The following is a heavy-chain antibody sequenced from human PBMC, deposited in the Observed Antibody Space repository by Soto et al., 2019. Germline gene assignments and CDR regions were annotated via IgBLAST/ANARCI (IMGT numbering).Heavy chain of an antibody. J-gene: IGHJ4*02. CDR3: ARGPSGDKIDY. CDR1: GHSMSNTDYF. CDR2: LFYTGHT. Sequence: SETLSLTCTVSGHSMSNTDYFWGWIRQTPWSDLQWIGSLFYTGHTYYNPSLLSRVTISADTSKNQFFLRLTSVSAADTAVYYCARGPSGDKIDYWGQGIQVTVSS. V-gene: IGHV4-39*01. D-gene: IGHD7-27*01.